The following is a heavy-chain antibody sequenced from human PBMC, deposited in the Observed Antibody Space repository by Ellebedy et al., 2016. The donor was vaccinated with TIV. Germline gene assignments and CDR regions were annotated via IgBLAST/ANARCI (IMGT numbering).Heavy chain of an antibody. CDR3: ARGTGGDGYNLDAFDI. Sequence: SETLSLTXAVYGGSFSGYYWSWIRQPPGKGLEWIGEINHSGSTNYNPSLKSRVTISVGTSKNQFSLKLSSVTAADTAVYYCARGTGGDGYNLDAFDIWGQGTMVTVSS. D-gene: IGHD5-24*01. J-gene: IGHJ3*02. V-gene: IGHV4-34*01. CDR1: GGSFSGYY. CDR2: INHSGST.